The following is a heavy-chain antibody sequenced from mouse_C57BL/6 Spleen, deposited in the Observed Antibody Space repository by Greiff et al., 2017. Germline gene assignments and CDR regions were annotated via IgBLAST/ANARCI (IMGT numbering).Heavy chain of an antibody. CDR2: IYPGSGST. V-gene: IGHV1-55*01. J-gene: IGHJ3*01. CDR3: ARGGQLRLQAWFAY. CDR1: GYTFTSYW. D-gene: IGHD3-2*02. Sequence: QVQLQQSGAELVKPGASVKMSCKASGYTFTSYWITWVKQRPGQGLEWIGDIYPGSGSTNYNEKFKSKATLTVDTSSSTAYMQLSSLTSEDSAVYYGARGGQLRLQAWFAYWGQGTLVTVSA.